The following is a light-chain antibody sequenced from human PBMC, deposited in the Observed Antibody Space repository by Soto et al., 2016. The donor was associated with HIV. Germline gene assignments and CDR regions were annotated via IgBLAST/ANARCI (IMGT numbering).Light chain of an antibody. CDR1: SVTSYY. V-gene: IGLV3-19*01. J-gene: IGLJ1*01. CDR3: NSRYTSDSHHYV. CDR2: GKN. Sequence: SSELIQDPVVSVALGQTVKITCQGDSVTSYYVSWYQQKPGQAPRLVIYGKNNRPSGIPDRFSGSSSGNTASLTITGAQVEDEADYYCNSRYTSDSHHYVFGTGTKVTV.